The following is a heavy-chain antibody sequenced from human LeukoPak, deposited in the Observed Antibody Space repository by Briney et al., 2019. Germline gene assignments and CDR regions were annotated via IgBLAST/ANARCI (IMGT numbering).Heavy chain of an antibody. V-gene: IGHV4-59*08. Sequence: SETLSLTCTVSGGSISSYYWSWIRQPPGKGLEWIGYIYYSGSTNYNPSLKSRVTISVDTSKNQFSLRLSSVTAADTAVYYCARQGRITGTHFDYWGQGTLVTVSS. D-gene: IGHD1-7*01. CDR1: GGSISSYY. J-gene: IGHJ4*02. CDR3: ARQGRITGTHFDY. CDR2: IYYSGST.